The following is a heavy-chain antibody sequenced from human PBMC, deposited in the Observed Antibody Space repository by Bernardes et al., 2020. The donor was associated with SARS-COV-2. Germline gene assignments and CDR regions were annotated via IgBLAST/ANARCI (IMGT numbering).Heavy chain of an antibody. D-gene: IGHD3-22*01. V-gene: IGHV3-74*01. CDR2: ISTDGRTT. CDR1: GFTFSSYW. CDR3: ARGASSGYRIDY. Sequence: GGSLRLSCAASGFTFSSYWMHWVRQIPGRGLVWLSRISTDGRTTNYADSVEGRFTISRDNAKNTLWLQMNSLGADDTAVYYCARGASSGYRIDYWGPGTLVTDSS. J-gene: IGHJ4*02.